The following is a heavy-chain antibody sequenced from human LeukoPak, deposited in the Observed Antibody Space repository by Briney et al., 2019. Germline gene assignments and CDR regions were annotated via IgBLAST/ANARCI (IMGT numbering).Heavy chain of an antibody. CDR2: ISHDGNNK. J-gene: IGHJ4*02. CDR3: ARDWGNWGYGWYFDH. D-gene: IGHD7-27*01. Sequence: GTSLRLSCAASGFSFSTYGMHWVRQAPGKGLEWVAVISHDGNNKYYVGSVKGRFTISRDNSKNTLYLQMNSLRAEDTAVYYCARDWGNWGYGWYFDHWGQGTPVTVSS. CDR1: GFSFSTYG. V-gene: IGHV3-30*03.